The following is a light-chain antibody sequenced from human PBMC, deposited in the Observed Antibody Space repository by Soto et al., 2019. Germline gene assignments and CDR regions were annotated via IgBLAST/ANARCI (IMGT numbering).Light chain of an antibody. V-gene: IGLV1-44*01. CDR3: ASWDDSLNGHGV. CDR2: SDT. Sequence: QSVLTQPPSASGTPGQRVTISCSGSSSNIARNTVNWFQQFPGKAPKLLIQSDTQRPSGVPDRFSGSKSGTSASLAVSGLQSEDEATYYCASWDDSLNGHGVFGGGTKLTVL. CDR1: SSNIARNT. J-gene: IGLJ3*02.